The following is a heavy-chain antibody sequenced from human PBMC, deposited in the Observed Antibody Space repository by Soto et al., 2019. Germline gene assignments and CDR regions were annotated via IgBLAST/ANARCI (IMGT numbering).Heavy chain of an antibody. V-gene: IGHV3-73*02. CDR2: IRSKANSYAT. CDR3: TSRYCSSTSCPG. D-gene: IGHD2-2*01. CDR1: GFTFSGSA. Sequence: EVQLVESGGGLVQPGGSLKLSCAASGFTFSGSAMHWVRQASGKGLGWVGRIRSKANSYATAYAASVKGRFTISRDDSKNTAYLQMNSLKSEDTAVYYCTSRYCSSTSCPGWGQGTLVTVSS. J-gene: IGHJ4*02.